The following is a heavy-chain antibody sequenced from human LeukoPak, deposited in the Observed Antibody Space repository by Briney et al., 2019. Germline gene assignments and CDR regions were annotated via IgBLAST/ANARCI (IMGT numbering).Heavy chain of an antibody. Sequence: SETLSLTCTVSAGSVSGYSWTWNRQPPGKGLEWMGYIYYSGNNNYNPSLKSRVTISLDTSENQFSLRLSSVTAADTAVYYCARTKWGYAFDIWGQGTMVTVSS. V-gene: IGHV4-59*02. D-gene: IGHD7-27*01. J-gene: IGHJ3*02. CDR3: ARTKWGYAFDI. CDR1: AGSVSGYS. CDR2: IYYSGNN.